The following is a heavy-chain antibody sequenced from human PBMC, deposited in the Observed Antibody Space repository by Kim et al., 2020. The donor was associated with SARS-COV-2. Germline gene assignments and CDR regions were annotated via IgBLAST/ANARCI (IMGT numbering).Heavy chain of an antibody. J-gene: IGHJ3*02. CDR3: AKEFSDSSGSINAFDI. V-gene: IGHV3-9*01. D-gene: IGHD3-22*01. Sequence: SVKGRFTISRDNAKNSLYLQMNSLRAEDTALYYCAKEFSDSSGSINAFDIWGQGTMVTFSS.